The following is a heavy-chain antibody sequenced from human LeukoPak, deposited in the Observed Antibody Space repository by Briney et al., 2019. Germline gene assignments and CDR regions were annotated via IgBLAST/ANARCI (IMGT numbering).Heavy chain of an antibody. J-gene: IGHJ2*01. CDR1: GFTVRDNY. V-gene: IGHV3-66*01. Sequence: GGSLRLSCAASGFTVRDNYMSWVRRAPGKGLEWVSLIYSGGNTFYPDSVRGRFTISRDDSKNTLSLQMNSLRAEDTAVYYCARAVTTGYFDLWGRGTLVTVSS. CDR3: ARAVTTGYFDL. CDR2: IYSGGNT. D-gene: IGHD4-11*01.